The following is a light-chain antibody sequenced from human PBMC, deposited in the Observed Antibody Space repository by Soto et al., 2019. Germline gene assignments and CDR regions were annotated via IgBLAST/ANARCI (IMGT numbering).Light chain of an antibody. V-gene: IGKV1-9*01. CDR1: QDIAIY. CDR3: QQTYTTPEIT. CDR2: AAS. Sequence: IQLNQSPSSLSASVGDRVTITCRASQDIAIYLAWYQQKPGEAPKLLIYAASTLYGGVPSRFSGSGSGTDFALTITSLQAEDFATYYCQQTYTTPEITFGQGTRLEIK. J-gene: IGKJ5*01.